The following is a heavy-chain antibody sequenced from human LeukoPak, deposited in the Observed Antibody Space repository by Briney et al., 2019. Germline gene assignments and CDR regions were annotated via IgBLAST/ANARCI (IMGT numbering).Heavy chain of an antibody. CDR1: GGSISSYY. CDR2: FYYSGST. Sequence: PSETQSLTCTVSGGSISSYYWSWIRQPPGKGLEWIGYFYYSGSTNYNPSLKSRVTISLDTSKNQFSLKLTSVTAADTAVYYCARVNVEQLVPNYWGQGTLVIVSS. V-gene: IGHV4-59*01. D-gene: IGHD6-6*01. J-gene: IGHJ4*02. CDR3: ARVNVEQLVPNY.